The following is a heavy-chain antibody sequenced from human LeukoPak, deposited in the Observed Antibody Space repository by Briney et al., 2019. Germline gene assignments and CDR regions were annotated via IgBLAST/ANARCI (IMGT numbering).Heavy chain of an antibody. D-gene: IGHD6-13*01. J-gene: IGHJ4*02. Sequence: ASVKVSCKASGYTFTTYGISWVRQAPGQGLEWMGWISAYNGNINYAQKLQGRVTMTRDTSTSTVYMELSSLRSEDTAVYYCARDKGQQLILDDYWGQGTLVTVSS. CDR1: GYTFTTYG. CDR3: ARDKGQQLILDDY. CDR2: ISAYNGNI. V-gene: IGHV1-18*01.